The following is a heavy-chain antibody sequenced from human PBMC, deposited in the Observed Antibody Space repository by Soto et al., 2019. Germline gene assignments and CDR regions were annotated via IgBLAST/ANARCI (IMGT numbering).Heavy chain of an antibody. CDR2: ISYDGSNK. CDR3: ARDRYDSSGYGMDV. D-gene: IGHD3-22*01. CDR1: GFTFSSYA. Sequence: GGSLRLSCAASGFTFSSYAMHWVRQAPGKGLEWVAVISYDGSNKYYADSVKGRFTISRDNSKNTLYLQMNSLRAEDTAVYYCARDRYDSSGYGMDVWGQGTTVTVSS. J-gene: IGHJ6*02. V-gene: IGHV3-30-3*01.